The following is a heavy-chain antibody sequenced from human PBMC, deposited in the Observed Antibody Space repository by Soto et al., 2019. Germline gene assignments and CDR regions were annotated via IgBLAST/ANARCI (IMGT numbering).Heavy chain of an antibody. CDR2: ILYGGNA. Sequence: SGTLFPTCPVSGGSLNEYFFSLVRQPPGKGLEWIGYILYGGNANYNPSLKSRVTISADTCKNQVSLKVNSVTAADTAVYYCARDPGYSYGNTWGQGTLVTVSS. CDR3: ARDPGYSYGNT. CDR1: GGSLNEYF. V-gene: IGHV4-59*12. J-gene: IGHJ5*02. D-gene: IGHD5-18*01.